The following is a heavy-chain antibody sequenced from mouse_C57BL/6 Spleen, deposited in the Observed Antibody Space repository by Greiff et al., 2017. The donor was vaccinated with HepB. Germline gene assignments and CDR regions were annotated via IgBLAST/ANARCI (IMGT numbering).Heavy chain of an antibody. CDR2: IYPGSGNT. CDR1: GYTFTDYY. J-gene: IGHJ2*01. Sequence: QVQLQQSGAELVRPGASVKLSCKASGYTFTDYYINWVKQRPGQGLEWIARIYPGSGNTYYNEKFKGKATLTAEKSSSTAYMQLSSLTSEDSAVYCCSIVVTTLVGYFDYWGQGTTLTVSS. D-gene: IGHD1-1*01. V-gene: IGHV1-76*01. CDR3: SIVVTTLVGYFDY.